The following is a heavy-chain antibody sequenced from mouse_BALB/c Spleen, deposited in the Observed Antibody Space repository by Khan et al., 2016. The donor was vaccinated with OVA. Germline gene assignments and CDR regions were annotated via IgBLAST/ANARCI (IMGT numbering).Heavy chain of an antibody. D-gene: IGHD2-14*01. V-gene: IGHV1-4*01. J-gene: IGHJ3*01. CDR1: GYTFTSYT. CDR2: INPSSGYT. Sequence: QVQLKQSGAELARPGASVKMSCKASGYTFTSYTIHWVKQRPGQGLEWIGYINPSSGYTNYNQKFKDKATLTADKSSSTAYMQLSSLPSDDASVYYCAREGAYYRSDGWFAYWGQGTLVTVSA. CDR3: AREGAYYRSDGWFAY.